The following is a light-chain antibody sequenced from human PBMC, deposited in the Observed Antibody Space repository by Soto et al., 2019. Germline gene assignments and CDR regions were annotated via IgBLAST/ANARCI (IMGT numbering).Light chain of an antibody. CDR1: SSDVGGYIY. CDR2: EVS. CDR3: SSYSRTSFYV. V-gene: IGLV2-14*01. Sequence: QSALTQPASVSGSPGQSITISCTGTSSDVGGYIYVSWYQQHPGKAPKLMIYEVSNRPSGVSNRFSGSKSGNTASLTISGLQAEDEADYYRSSYSRTSFYVFGTGTQLTVL. J-gene: IGLJ1*01.